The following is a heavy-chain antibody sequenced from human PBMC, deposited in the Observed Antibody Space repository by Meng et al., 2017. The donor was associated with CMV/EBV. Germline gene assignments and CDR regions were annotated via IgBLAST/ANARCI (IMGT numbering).Heavy chain of an antibody. J-gene: IGHJ4*02. D-gene: IGHD2-2*01. Sequence: LSLTCAASGFTFSDYYMSWIRQAPGKGLEWVSYITPTSSPIYYADSVRGRFTISRDNAKNSLFLQMNSLRAEDTAVYYCARDRAGHCSTSSCATFDYWGQGTLVTVSS. CDR3: ARDRAGHCSTSSCATFDY. V-gene: IGHV3-11*04. CDR2: ITPTSSPI. CDR1: GFTFSDYY.